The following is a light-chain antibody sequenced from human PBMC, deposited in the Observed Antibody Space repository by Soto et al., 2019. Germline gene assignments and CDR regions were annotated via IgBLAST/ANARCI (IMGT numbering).Light chain of an antibody. Sequence: QSVLTQPPSVSGAPGQRVTISCTGNSSNIGSPFDVHWYQHLPGTAPRLLIYANNNRPSGVPDRFSGSKSGTSASLAITGLQGDDEADYYCQSFDSRPSAPVFGGGTQLTVL. V-gene: IGLV1-40*01. CDR2: ANN. CDR3: QSFDSRPSAPV. CDR1: SSNIGSPFD. J-gene: IGLJ7*01.